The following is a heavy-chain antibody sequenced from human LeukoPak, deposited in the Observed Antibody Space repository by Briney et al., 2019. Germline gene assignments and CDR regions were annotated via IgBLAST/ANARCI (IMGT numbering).Heavy chain of an antibody. J-gene: IGHJ3*02. CDR3: ARGRDHAFDI. CDR2: SRASSSDV. CDR1: GLAFSSYS. V-gene: IGHV3-48*01. Sequence: GGTLRLSCAASGLAFSSYSRNWVRQPPGKGLEWLSYSRASSSDVYYADSVKGRFTISRDNAKSSLYLQMNSLTAEDTAIYFCARGRDHAFDIWGQGTRVTVSS.